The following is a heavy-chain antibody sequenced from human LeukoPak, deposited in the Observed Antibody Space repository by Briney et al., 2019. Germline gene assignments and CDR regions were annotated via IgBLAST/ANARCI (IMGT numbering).Heavy chain of an antibody. Sequence: GGSLRLSCAASGVTVGSNYMSWVRQAPGKGLEWVSVIYSGGSTYYADSVKGRFTISRDNSKNTLYLQMNSLRAEDTAVYYCARGAGGNYCSGGSCYRYYYGMDVWGQGTTVTVSS. CDR3: ARGAGGNYCSGGSCYRYYYGMDV. V-gene: IGHV3-53*01. CDR1: GVTVGSNY. D-gene: IGHD2-15*01. CDR2: IYSGGST. J-gene: IGHJ6*02.